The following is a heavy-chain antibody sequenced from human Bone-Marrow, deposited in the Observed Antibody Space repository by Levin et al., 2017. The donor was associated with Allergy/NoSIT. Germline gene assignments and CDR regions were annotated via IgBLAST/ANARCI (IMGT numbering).Heavy chain of an antibody. J-gene: IGHJ4*02. D-gene: IGHD2-2*01. CDR2: ISGSGGST. CDR1: GLTFSSYA. Sequence: GGSLRLSCAASGLTFSSYAMSWVRQAPGKGLEWVSAISGSGGSTYYADSVKGWFTISRDNSQNTLYLQMNSLRAEDTAVYYCAKSTSDASYWGQGTLVTVSS. CDR3: AKSTSDASY. V-gene: IGHV3-23*01.